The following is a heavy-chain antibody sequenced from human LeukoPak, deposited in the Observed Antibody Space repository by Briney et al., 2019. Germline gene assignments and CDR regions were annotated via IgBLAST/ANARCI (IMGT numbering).Heavy chain of an antibody. D-gene: IGHD3-10*01. Sequence: GGSLKLSCAASRFTFSSSAMGWVRQGPGNGMEWVSTISDSGGSTYYADSVKGRFTISRDSSKSTLYLQVNSLRAEDTAVYYCAKSHSEAQRGYFDYWGQGTLVTVSS. V-gene: IGHV3-23*01. CDR3: AKSHSEAQRGYFDY. CDR1: RFTFSSSA. J-gene: IGHJ4*02. CDR2: ISDSGGST.